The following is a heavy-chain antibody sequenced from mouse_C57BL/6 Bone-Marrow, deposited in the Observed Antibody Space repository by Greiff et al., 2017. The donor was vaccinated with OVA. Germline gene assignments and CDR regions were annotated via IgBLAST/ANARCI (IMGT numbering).Heavy chain of an antibody. CDR3: ARVAQTANYFDY. CDR1: GFTFSSYA. Sequence: EVQLVESGGGLVKPGGSLKLSCAASGFTFSSYAMSWVRQTPEKRLEWVATISDGGSYTYYTDNVKGRFTISRDNAKNNLYLQMSHLKSEDTAMYYCARVAQTANYFDYWGQGTTLTVSS. D-gene: IGHD6-1*02. CDR2: ISDGGSYT. J-gene: IGHJ2*01. V-gene: IGHV5-4*01.